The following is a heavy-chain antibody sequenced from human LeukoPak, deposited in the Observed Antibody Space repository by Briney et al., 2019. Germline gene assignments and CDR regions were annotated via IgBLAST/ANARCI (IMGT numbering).Heavy chain of an antibody. CDR1: GGSFSGYY. CDR3: ARGLGYSYGYFGEYFQH. Sequence: PSETLSLTCAVYGGSFSGYYWRWIRQPPGKGLKWIGEINHSGSTNYNPSLKSRVTISVDTSKNQFSLKLSSVTAADTAVYYCARGLGYSYGYFGEYFQHWGQGTLVTVSS. D-gene: IGHD5-18*01. J-gene: IGHJ1*01. CDR2: INHSGST. V-gene: IGHV4-34*01.